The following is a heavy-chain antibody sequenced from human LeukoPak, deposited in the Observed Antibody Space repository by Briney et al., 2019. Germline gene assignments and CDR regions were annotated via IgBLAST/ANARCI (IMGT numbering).Heavy chain of an antibody. V-gene: IGHV3-23*01. J-gene: IGHJ4*02. CDR2: ISGSGGST. D-gene: IGHD1-26*01. CDR3: ASSGIRPGIVGATGLDY. CDR1: GFTFSSYA. Sequence: GGSLRLSCAASGFTFSSYAMSWVRQAPGKGLEWVSAISGSGGSTYYADSVRGRFTISRDNSKNTLYLQMNSLRAEDTAVYYCASSGIRPGIVGATGLDYWGQGTLVTVSP.